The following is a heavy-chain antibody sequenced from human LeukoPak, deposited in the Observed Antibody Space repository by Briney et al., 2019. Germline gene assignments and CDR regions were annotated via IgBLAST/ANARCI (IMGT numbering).Heavy chain of an antibody. CDR3: ARGHLAGVEAFDI. CDR1: GFTFSDYY. V-gene: IGHV3-11*01. Sequence: GGSLRLSCAASGFTFSDYYMSWIRPAPGKGLQWVSYISSSGSTIYYADTVKGRFTISRDNAKNSLYLQMNSLRAEDTAVYYCARGHLAGVEAFDIWGQGTMVTVSS. CDR2: ISSSGSTI. J-gene: IGHJ3*02.